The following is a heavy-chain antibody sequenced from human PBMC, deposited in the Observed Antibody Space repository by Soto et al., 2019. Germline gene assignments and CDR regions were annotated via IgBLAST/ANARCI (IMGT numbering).Heavy chain of an antibody. V-gene: IGHV3-33*01. D-gene: IGHD6-6*01. CDR1: GFTFSDSG. CDR2: IWSDGSDK. Sequence: QVQLVESGGGVVQPGGSLRLSCATSGFTFSDSGMHWVRQAPGKGLEWVAVIWSDGSDKSYADSVEGRFTISRDNSKNTLYLQMNRLGAEDTAVYYCGRSNRNSSSSGWGGGVDYWGQGTLVTVSS. CDR3: GRSNRNSSSSGWGGGVDY. J-gene: IGHJ4*02.